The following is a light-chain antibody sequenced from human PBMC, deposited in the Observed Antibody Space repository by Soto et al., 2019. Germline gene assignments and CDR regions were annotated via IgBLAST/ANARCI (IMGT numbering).Light chain of an antibody. CDR1: QSVGSN. CDR2: GAS. V-gene: IGKV3-15*01. J-gene: IGKJ1*01. CDR3: QQYNNWPPDRT. Sequence: EIVMTQSPATLSVSPGERATLSWRASQSVGSNLAWYQQKPGQAPRLLIYGASTRATGIPARFSGSGSGTEFTLTISSLQSEDVAIYFCQQYNNWPPDRTFGQGTKVEIK.